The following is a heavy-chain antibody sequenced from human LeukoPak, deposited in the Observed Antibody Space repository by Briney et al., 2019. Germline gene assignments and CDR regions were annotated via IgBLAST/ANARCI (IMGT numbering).Heavy chain of an antibody. D-gene: IGHD6-13*01. J-gene: IGHJ4*02. V-gene: IGHV3-33*06. CDR2: IWYDGSNK. CDR1: GFTFSSYG. CDR3: AKDSRIADYYFDY. Sequence: PGRSLRLSCAASGFTFSSYGRHWVRQAPGKGLEWVAVIWYDGSNKYYADSVKGRFTISRDNSKNTLYLQMNSLRAEDTAVYYCAKDSRIADYYFDYWGQGTLVTVSS.